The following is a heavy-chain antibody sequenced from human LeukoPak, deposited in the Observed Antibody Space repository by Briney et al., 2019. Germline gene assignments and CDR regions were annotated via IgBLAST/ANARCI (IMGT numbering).Heavy chain of an antibody. CDR2: IYYGRTT. J-gene: IGHJ4*02. Sequence: SETLSLTCTVSTDSISSSSHHWGWIRQSPGKGLEWIGSIYYGRTTYYNPSLNSRVAISVVTSKNQFSLQLNSVTAADTAVYYCVRHDGRGGATMGALDSWGQGPLVTVSS. CDR1: TDSISSSSHH. CDR3: VRHDGRGGATMGALDS. V-gene: IGHV4-39*01. D-gene: IGHD5-12*01.